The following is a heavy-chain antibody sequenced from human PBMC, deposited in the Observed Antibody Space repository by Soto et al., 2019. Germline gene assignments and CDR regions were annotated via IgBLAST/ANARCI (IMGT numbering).Heavy chain of an antibody. D-gene: IGHD3-22*01. CDR2: IKQDGSEK. CDR1: GFTFSSYW. CDR3: ARVSTGDYYDSSGYYPFDY. J-gene: IGHJ4*02. Sequence: PGGSLRLSCAASGFTFSSYWMSWVRQAPGKGLEWVANIKQDGSEKYYVDSVKGRFTIPRDNAKNSLYLQMNSLRAEDTAVYYCARVSTGDYYDSSGYYPFDYWGQGTLVTVSS. V-gene: IGHV3-7*03.